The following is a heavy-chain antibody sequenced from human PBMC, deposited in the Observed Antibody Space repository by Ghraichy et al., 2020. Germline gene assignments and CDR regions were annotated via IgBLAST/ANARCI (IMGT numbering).Heavy chain of an antibody. V-gene: IGHV6-1*01. CDR1: GDSISSNAAA. CDR3: ARGLGATPVTTQWFDP. D-gene: IGHD4-17*01. J-gene: IGHJ5*02. Sequence: SQTLSLTCAISGDSISSNAAAWIWIRQSPSRGLEWLGRTYYTSKWYSDYAASVRSRITINPDTSKNQFSLQLDSVTPKDTAVYYCARGLGATPVTTQWFDPWGQGTLVTVSS. CDR2: TYYTSKWYS.